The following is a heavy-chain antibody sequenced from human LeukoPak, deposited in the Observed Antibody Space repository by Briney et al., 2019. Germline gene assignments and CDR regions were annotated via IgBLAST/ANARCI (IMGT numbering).Heavy chain of an antibody. CDR2: ISYDGSNK. CDR3: AKAASGSYGHFDY. Sequence: GGSLRLSCAASGFTFSSYGMHWVRQAPGKGLEWVAVISYDGSNKYYADSVKGRFTISRDNSKNTLYLQMNSLRAEDTAVYYCAKAASGSYGHFDYWGQGTLVTVSS. V-gene: IGHV3-30*18. J-gene: IGHJ4*02. CDR1: GFTFSSYG. D-gene: IGHD1-26*01.